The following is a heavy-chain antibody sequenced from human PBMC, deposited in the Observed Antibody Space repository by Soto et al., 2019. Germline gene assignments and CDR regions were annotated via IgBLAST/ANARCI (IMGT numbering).Heavy chain of an antibody. D-gene: IGHD6-13*01. CDR2: IYHSGST. V-gene: IGHV4-34*01. CDR1: GGSFSGYY. J-gene: IGHJ5*02. CDR3: ARGAAAAGTEWFDP. Sequence: PSETLSLTCAVYGGSFSGYYWSWIRQPPGKGLEWIGEIYHSGSTNYNPSLKSRVTISVDTSKNQFSLKLSSVTATDTAVYYCARGAAAAGTEWFDPWGQGTLVTVSS.